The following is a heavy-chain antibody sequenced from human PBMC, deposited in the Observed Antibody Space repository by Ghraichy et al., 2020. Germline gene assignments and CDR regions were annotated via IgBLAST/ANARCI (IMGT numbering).Heavy chain of an antibody. CDR1: GGSISSYY. Sequence: SETLSLTCTVSGGSISSYYWSWIRQPPGKGLEWIGYIYYSGSTNYNPSLKSRVTISVDTSKNQFSLKLSSVTAADTAVYYCARVVSYYDFWSGYYIPYYYMDVWGKGTTVTVSS. D-gene: IGHD3-3*01. V-gene: IGHV4-59*01. J-gene: IGHJ6*03. CDR2: IYYSGST. CDR3: ARVVSYYDFWSGYYIPYYYMDV.